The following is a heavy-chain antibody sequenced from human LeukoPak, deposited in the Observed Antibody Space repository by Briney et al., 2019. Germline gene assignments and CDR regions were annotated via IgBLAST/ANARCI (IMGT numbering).Heavy chain of an antibody. CDR1: GFSPTTPGVA. D-gene: IGHD1-1*01. Sequence: SGPTLVKPTQTLTLTCSFSGFSPTTPGVAVGWIRQPPGKALEWLALIFWDDDKKYSPSLKSRVTITKDTSNNQVVLIITNVDPVDTATYHCVHRQTGSTSFDYWGQGTLVIVSS. CDR2: IFWDDDK. CDR3: VHRQTGSTSFDY. V-gene: IGHV2-5*02. J-gene: IGHJ4*02.